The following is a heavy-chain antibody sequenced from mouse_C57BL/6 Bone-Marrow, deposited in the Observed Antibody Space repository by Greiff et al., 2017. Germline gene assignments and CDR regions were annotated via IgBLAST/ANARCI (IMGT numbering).Heavy chain of an antibody. CDR1: GYTFTSYW. CDR2: IDPSDSYT. CDR3: ARRRFPYYFDY. Sequence: QVQLQQPGAELVKPGASVKLSCKTSGYTFTSYWIHWVKQRPGQGLEWIGEIDPSDSYTNYNQKFKGRSTLTVDKSSSTAYLQLSSLTSEDSAVCYCARRRFPYYFDYWGQGTTLTVSS. V-gene: IGHV1-69*01. J-gene: IGHJ2*01.